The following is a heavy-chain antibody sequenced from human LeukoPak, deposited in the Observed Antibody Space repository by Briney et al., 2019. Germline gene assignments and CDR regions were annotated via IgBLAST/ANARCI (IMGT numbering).Heavy chain of an antibody. CDR2: IYYSGST. Sequence: AESLSLTCKVSGGSISSNYWSWVRQPPGKGLEWIGYIYYSGSTNYNPSLKSRVTISVDTSKNQFSLKLSSVTAADTAVYYCARFSCGGDCYSFDPWGQGTLVTVSS. J-gene: IGHJ5*02. CDR1: GGSISSNY. D-gene: IGHD2-21*02. V-gene: IGHV4-59*08. CDR3: ARFSCGGDCYSFDP.